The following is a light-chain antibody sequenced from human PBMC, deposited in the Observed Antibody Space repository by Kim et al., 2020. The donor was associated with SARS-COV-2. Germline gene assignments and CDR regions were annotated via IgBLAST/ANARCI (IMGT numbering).Light chain of an antibody. V-gene: IGKV3-11*01. Sequence: EIVLTQSPATLSLSPGERATLSCRASQSVSIYLAWYQQKPGQAPRLLIYDASNRATGIPARFSGSGSGTDFTLTISSLEPEDFAVYYCQQHSNWPITFGQGTRLEIK. J-gene: IGKJ5*01. CDR2: DAS. CDR3: QQHSNWPIT. CDR1: QSVSIY.